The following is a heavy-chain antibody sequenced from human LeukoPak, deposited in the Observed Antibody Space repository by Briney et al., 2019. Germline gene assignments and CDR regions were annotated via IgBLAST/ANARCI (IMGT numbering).Heavy chain of an antibody. CDR1: GYTFTSYD. Sequence: ASVKVCCKASGYTFTSYDINWVRQATGQGLEWMGWMNPNSGNTGYAQKFQGRVTMTRNTSISTAYMELSSLRSEDTAVYYCARHFGYYDSSGYYSDVGFDYWGQGTLVTVSS. D-gene: IGHD3-22*01. CDR2: MNPNSGNT. V-gene: IGHV1-8*01. J-gene: IGHJ4*02. CDR3: ARHFGYYDSSGYYSDVGFDY.